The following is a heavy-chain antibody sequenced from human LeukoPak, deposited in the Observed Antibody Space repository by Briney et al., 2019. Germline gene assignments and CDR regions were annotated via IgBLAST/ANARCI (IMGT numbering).Heavy chain of an antibody. J-gene: IGHJ5*02. CDR3: ARGGRGWFDP. Sequence: GGSLRLSCVASGFAFSTYWMTWVRQAPGKGLEWVANINQDGHHRYSVNSVEGRFSISRDNAKNSLYLQIDSLRADDTAVYYCARGGRGWFDPWGQGTLVTVSS. CDR2: INQDGHHR. D-gene: IGHD1-26*01. CDR1: GFAFSTYW. V-gene: IGHV3-7*01.